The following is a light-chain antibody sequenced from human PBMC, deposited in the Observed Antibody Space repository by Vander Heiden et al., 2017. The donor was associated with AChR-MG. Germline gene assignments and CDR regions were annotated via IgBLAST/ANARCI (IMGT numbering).Light chain of an antibody. Sequence: DIQMTQSPSSLSASVGDRVTITCRASQNIANFLNWYLQKPGKAPKFLIYAATHLQSGVPSRFSGSGSGTDFTLTISRLQPEDFATYYCQQSYNTPFTFGGGTKVEIK. V-gene: IGKV1-39*01. CDR1: QNIANF. CDR2: AAT. CDR3: QQSYNTPFT. J-gene: IGKJ4*01.